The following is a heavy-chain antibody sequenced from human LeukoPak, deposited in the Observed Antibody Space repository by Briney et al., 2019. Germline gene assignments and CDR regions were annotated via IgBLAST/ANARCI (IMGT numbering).Heavy chain of an antibody. V-gene: IGHV3-33*01. Sequence: GGSLRLSCVASGFTFSSYGMHWVRQAPGKGLEWVAVTWFDGGNKYYADSVKGRFTVSRDNSKNTLYLQMNSLRDEDTAVYYCARDIPGPRAFYGMDGWGQGTTVAVSS. D-gene: IGHD3-3*02. CDR1: GFTFSSYG. J-gene: IGHJ6*02. CDR2: TWFDGGNK. CDR3: ARDIPGPRAFYGMDG.